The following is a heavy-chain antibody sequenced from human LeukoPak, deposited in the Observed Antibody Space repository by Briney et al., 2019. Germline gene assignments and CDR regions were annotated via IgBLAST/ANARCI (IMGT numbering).Heavy chain of an antibody. D-gene: IGHD2-2*01. CDR2: ISSSGSTI. Sequence: GGSLRLSCAASGFTFSDYYMSWTRQAPGKGLEWVSYISSSGSTIYYADSVKGRFTISRDNAKNSLYLQMNSLRAEDTAVYYCAAGYCSSTSCYHYGMDVWGQGITVTVSS. CDR3: AAGYCSSTSCYHYGMDV. J-gene: IGHJ6*02. CDR1: GFTFSDYY. V-gene: IGHV3-11*01.